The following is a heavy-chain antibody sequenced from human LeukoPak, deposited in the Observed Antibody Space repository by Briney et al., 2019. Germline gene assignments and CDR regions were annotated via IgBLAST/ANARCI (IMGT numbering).Heavy chain of an antibody. Sequence: SETLSLTCTVSGGSISSSNYYWGWIRQPPGKGLEWIGSIFYSGSTYYNPSLKSRVTISVDTSKNQFSLKLSSVTAADTAVYYCARHRMVRGVFDYWGQGTLVTVSS. CDR1: GGSISSSNYY. CDR2: IFYSGST. V-gene: IGHV4-39*01. D-gene: IGHD3-10*01. J-gene: IGHJ4*02. CDR3: ARHRMVRGVFDY.